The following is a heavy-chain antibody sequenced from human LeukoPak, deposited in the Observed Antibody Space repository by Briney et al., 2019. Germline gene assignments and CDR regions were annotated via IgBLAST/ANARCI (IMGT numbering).Heavy chain of an antibody. Sequence: SQTLSLTCAISGDSVLSNSVTWNWIRQSPSRGLEWLGRTYYRSTWYNDYAVSVRGRITVNPDTSKNQFSLHLNSVTPEDTAVYYCARRLTQYDCFDPWGQGILVTVSS. D-gene: IGHD2-2*01. CDR3: ARRLTQYDCFDP. J-gene: IGHJ5*02. CDR1: GDSVLSNSVT. CDR2: TYYRSTWYN. V-gene: IGHV6-1*01.